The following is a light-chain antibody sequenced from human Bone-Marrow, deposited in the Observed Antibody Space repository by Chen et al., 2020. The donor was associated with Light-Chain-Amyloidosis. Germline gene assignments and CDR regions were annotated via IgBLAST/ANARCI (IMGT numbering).Light chain of an antibody. CDR2: RDT. CDR1: DLPTKY. J-gene: IGLJ2*01. V-gene: IGLV3-25*03. CDR3: QSADSSGTYEVI. Sequence: SYELTQPPSVSVSPGQTARITCSGDDLPTKYAYWYQKKPGQAPLLVIHRDTERPSGISERFSGSSSGTTATLTISGVQAEDEADYHCQSADSSGTYEVIFGGGTKLTVL.